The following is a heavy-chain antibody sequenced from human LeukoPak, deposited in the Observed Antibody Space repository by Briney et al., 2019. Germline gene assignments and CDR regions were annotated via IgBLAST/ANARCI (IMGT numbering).Heavy chain of an antibody. CDR1: AFIFSGHW. Sequence: GGSLRLSCEGSAFIFSGHWMNWVRQTPGKGLEWVASIKEDGSERQYVDSVKGRFSISRDNSKNTLYLQMNNLRAEDTAVYYCGSEPDYVDGEDWGQGTLVTVSS. CDR2: IKEDGSER. J-gene: IGHJ4*02. D-gene: IGHD4/OR15-4a*01. CDR3: GSEPDYVDGED. V-gene: IGHV3-7*03.